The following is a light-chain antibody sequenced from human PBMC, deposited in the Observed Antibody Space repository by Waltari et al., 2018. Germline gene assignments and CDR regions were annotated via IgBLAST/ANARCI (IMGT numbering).Light chain of an antibody. CDR3: NSYAGGDILYV. J-gene: IGLJ1*01. CDR2: DVR. V-gene: IGLV2-8*01. Sequence: QSALTQPPSASGSPGQSITLSCTGTSSDVGAYNFVSWYQQHPGKAPKLIIFDVRKRPSGVPDRFSGSNSGNTASLTVSGLQAEDEADYYCNSYAGGDILYVFGTGTRVTVL. CDR1: SSDVGAYNF.